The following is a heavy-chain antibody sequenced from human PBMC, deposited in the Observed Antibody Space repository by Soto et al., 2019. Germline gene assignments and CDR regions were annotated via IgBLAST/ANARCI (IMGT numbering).Heavy chain of an antibody. D-gene: IGHD3-9*01. CDR3: ARDSGDFDWLPALDY. CDR1: GGSLSSGGYY. J-gene: IGHJ4*02. V-gene: IGHV4-31*03. CDR2: IYYSGST. Sequence: ASDTLSLTCTVSGGSLSSGGYYWSWIRQHPGKGLEWIGYIYYSGSTYYNPSLKSRVTISVDTSKNQFSLKLSSVTAADTAVYYCARDSGDFDWLPALDYWGQGTLVTVSS.